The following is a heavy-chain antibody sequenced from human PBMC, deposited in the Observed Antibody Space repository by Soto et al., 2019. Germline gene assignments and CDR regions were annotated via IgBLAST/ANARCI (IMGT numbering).Heavy chain of an antibody. J-gene: IGHJ5*02. D-gene: IGHD3-10*01. V-gene: IGHV5-51*01. Sequence: VESLTISCEVRGHLFNNHCIVWVLQTPGKGLEWMGLIFTRDSETKTSPSFQGHVSFSVDNSINTVYLQWTSLKTTDTGIYFCARGYFDSGHGYDLWGQGTMVTVSS. CDR2: IFTRDSET. CDR3: ARGYFDSGHGYDL. CDR1: GHLFNNHC.